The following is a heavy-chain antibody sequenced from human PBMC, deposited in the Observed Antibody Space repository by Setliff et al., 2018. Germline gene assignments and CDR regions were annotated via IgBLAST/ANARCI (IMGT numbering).Heavy chain of an antibody. CDR1: GYGFTSYG. J-gene: IGHJ4*02. D-gene: IGHD6-19*01. CDR2: ISPYNGDT. Sequence: ASVKVSCKASGYGFTSYGITWVRQAPGQGLEWMGWISPYNGDTRFQQKFQGRVTVTTDTPTSTGYLELRSLTSDDTAVYYCAGSPPNRGSGSGWYGDFWGQGTLVTVSS. CDR3: AGSPPNRGSGSGWYGDF. V-gene: IGHV1-18*04.